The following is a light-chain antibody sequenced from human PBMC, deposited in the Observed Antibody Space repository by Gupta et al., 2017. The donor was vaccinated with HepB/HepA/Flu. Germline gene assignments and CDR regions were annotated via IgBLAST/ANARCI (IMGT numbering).Light chain of an antibody. CDR3: SACYDSRSGWV. J-gene: IGLJ3*02. V-gene: IGLV1-47*01. Sequence: QSELPQPPYASETPGKRVTISCTGSSSNIGSNYVYWYQQLPGTAPKLLIYGNNQRPSVVPDRFSDSKSGTSAALAISGLLAADEAAYYCSACYDSRSGWVFGGGTKLTVL. CDR1: SSNIGSNY. CDR2: GNN.